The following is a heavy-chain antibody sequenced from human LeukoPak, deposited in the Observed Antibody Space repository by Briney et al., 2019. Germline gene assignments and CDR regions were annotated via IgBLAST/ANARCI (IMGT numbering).Heavy chain of an antibody. V-gene: IGHV4-61*09. CDR2: IGST. CDR3: ARGLNYYDSSGRPHWYFDL. Sequence: SETLSLTCTVSGGSISSGSYYWSWIRQPAGKGLEWVGHIGSTNYSPSLKSRVTISVDTSKNQFSLKLSSVTAADTAVYYCARGLNYYDSSGRPHWYFDLWGRGTLVTVSS. D-gene: IGHD3-22*01. CDR1: GGSISSGSYY. J-gene: IGHJ2*01.